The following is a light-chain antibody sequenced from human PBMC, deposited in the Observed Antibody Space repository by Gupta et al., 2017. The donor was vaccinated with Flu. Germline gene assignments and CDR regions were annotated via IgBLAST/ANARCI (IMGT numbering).Light chain of an antibody. CDR2: DVT. V-gene: IGLV2-11*01. CDR1: SSDVGGYNY. J-gene: IGLJ3*02. CDR3: CSYAGSYTFWV. Sequence: SALPQPRSVSGPPGQSVTISCTGSSSDVGGYNYVSWYQQYPGKAPKLMIYDVTKRPSGVPDRFSGSKSGNTASLTISGLQAEDEADYYCCSYAGSYTFWVFGGGTKLTVL.